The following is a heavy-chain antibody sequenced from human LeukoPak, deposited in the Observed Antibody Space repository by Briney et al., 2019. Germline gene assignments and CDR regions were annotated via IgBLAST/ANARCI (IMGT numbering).Heavy chain of an antibody. CDR3: ARANYYDLRVAFNI. J-gene: IGHJ3*02. D-gene: IGHD3-22*01. CDR1: GYTFTSYA. V-gene: IGHV1-3*01. CDR2: INAGNGNT. Sequence: GASVTVSCTASGYTFTSYAMRWVRQAPGQRLEWMGWINAGNGNTKYSQKFQGRVTITRDTSASTAYMELSSLRSEDTAVYYCARANYYDLRVAFNIWGQGTIVTVSS.